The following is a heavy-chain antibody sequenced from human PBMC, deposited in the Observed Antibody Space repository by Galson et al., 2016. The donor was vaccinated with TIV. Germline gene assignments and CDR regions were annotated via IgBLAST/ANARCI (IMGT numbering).Heavy chain of an antibody. D-gene: IGHD1-26*01. CDR2: IDPNSGGT. V-gene: IGHV1-2*02. CDR3: PRSERGSYTGFDY. J-gene: IGHJ4*02. CDR1: GYPLIGYF. Sequence: SVKVSCKASGYPLIGYFMHWVRQAPGQGLEWMGWIDPNSGGTEYAQKFQGRITMTRDKSIGTAYMELKRLRSDDTALYFCPRSERGSYTGFDYWGRGTLVTVSS.